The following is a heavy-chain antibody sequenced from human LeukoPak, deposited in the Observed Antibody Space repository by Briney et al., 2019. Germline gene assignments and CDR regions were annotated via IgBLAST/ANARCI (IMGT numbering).Heavy chain of an antibody. CDR2: ISGSGGST. J-gene: IGHJ6*03. V-gene: IGHV3-23*01. Sequence: GGSLRLSCAASGFTFSSYGMSWVRQAPGKGLEWVSAISGSGGSTYYADSVKGRFTISRDNAKNSLYLQMNSLRAEDTAVYYCARGGASRGYSYGYSEYYYMDVWGKGTTVTVSS. D-gene: IGHD5-18*01. CDR1: GFTFSSYG. CDR3: ARGGASRGYSYGYSEYYYMDV.